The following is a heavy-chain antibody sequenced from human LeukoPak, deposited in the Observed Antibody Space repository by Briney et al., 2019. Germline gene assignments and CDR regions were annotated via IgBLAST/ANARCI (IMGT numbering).Heavy chain of an antibody. CDR1: GFTFADYY. CDR3: ARDPVEFLESLRVQYYYRFDV. D-gene: IGHD3-3*02. CDR2: ISTSGNTI. V-gene: IGHV3-11*01. J-gene: IGHJ6*02. Sequence: GGSLRLSCSGSGFTFADYYMSWIRQAPGKGLEWVSCISTSGNTIYYADSVKGRFTISRDNAKNSVYLQMSSLRAEDTAIYYCARDPVEFLESLRVQYYYRFDVWGQGTTVTVSS.